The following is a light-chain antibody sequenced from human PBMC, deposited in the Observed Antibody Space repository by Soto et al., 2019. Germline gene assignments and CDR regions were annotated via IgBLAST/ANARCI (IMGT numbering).Light chain of an antibody. V-gene: IGKV3-20*01. CDR1: QSVSSSY. CDR3: QQYGSSRWT. J-gene: IGKJ1*01. Sequence: EIVLTQSPGTLSLSLGERATLSCRASQSVSSSYLAWYQQKPGQAPRLLIYGASSRATGIPDRFSGSGSGTDFTLTISRLEPEDFAVYYCQQYGSSRWTFDQGTKVEIK. CDR2: GAS.